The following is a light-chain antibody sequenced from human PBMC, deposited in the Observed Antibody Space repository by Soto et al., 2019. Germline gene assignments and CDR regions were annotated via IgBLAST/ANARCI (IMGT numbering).Light chain of an antibody. CDR1: QSINIY. V-gene: IGKV1-39*01. J-gene: IGKJ2*01. CDR2: GAS. Sequence: IQMTQSPSSLSAFVGDRVTVTCRASQSINIYLNWCQQRPGKAPTLLIYGASSLQSGVASRFSGGGSRTDFTLTISSLQPEDFATYYCQQSFRSPYTFGQGTKLEIK. CDR3: QQSFRSPYT.